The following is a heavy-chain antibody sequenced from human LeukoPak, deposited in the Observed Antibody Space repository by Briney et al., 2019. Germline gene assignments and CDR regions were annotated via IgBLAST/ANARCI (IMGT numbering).Heavy chain of an antibody. CDR2: IYYSGST. J-gene: IGHJ4*02. D-gene: IGHD3-22*01. CDR3: ASRAYDSTGFYFADY. V-gene: IGHV4-59*01. CDR1: GGSISSYY. Sequence: SETLSLTCTVSGGSISSYYWSWIRQPPGKGLEWIGYIYYSGSTNYNPSLKSRVTMSLDTSKSQVSLKLTSVTAAGTAVYYCASRAYDSTGFYFADYWGQGTLVTVSS.